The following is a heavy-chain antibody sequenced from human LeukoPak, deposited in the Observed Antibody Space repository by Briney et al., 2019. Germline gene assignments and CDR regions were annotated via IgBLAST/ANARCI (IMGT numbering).Heavy chain of an antibody. CDR2: IKQDASDR. J-gene: IGHJ4*02. V-gene: IGHV3-7*01. CDR3: ATPTAGTWHFDY. Sequence: GGSLRLSLAASGFTFVSYWIAWVRHAPGGGLEWVANIKQDASDRYYVNSVNGRFTISTANATNSLYLQMHSPRADATAVYYCATPTAGTWHFDYWGQGTLVTVSS. CDR1: GFTFVSYW. D-gene: IGHD1-1*01.